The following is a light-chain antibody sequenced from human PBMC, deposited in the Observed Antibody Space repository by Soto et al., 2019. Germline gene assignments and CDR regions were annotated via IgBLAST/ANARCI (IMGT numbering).Light chain of an antibody. V-gene: IGKV3-15*01. CDR3: QQRNNWPLT. J-gene: IGKJ4*01. Sequence: VMTQSPGTMSVSPGERATLTCRASQSVSNKLAWYQQKRGQAPRLLIYDASTRATGVPTRFSGSGSGTEFSLTNSSLQSEDFAVYYCQQRNNWPLTFGGGAKVEI. CDR2: DAS. CDR1: QSVSNK.